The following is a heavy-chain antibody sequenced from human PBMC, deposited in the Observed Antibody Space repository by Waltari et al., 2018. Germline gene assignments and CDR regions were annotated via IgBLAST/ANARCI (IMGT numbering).Heavy chain of an antibody. V-gene: IGHV1-18*01. J-gene: IGHJ4*02. Sequence: QVQLLQSGPEVKKPGASVRVSCKASGYTFSSFGITWVRQAPGQGLEWMGWISAYNGNTNYAQKLQGRVTMTTDTSTTTAYMELRSQRSDDTAVYYCARENSGDLFDYWGQGTLVTVSS. CDR3: ARENSGDLFDY. D-gene: IGHD2-21*02. CDR2: ISAYNGNT. CDR1: GYTFSSFG.